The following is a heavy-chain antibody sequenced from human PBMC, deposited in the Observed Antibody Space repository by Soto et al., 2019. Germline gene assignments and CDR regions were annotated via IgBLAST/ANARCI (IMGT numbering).Heavy chain of an antibody. CDR1: GFTFNPYV. D-gene: IGHD1-26*01. CDR3: ARGGSGSHRMFDY. CDR2: ISVYHGNT. V-gene: IGHV1-18*01. Sequence: QVQLVQSGAEVKKPGASVTVSCQASGFTFNPYVITWVRQAPGQGLEWLGWISVYHGNTSYAQKVQGRVTMTTDSSTSTAYMELRSLRSDDTAVYYCARGGSGSHRMFDYWGQGTLVSVSS. J-gene: IGHJ4*02.